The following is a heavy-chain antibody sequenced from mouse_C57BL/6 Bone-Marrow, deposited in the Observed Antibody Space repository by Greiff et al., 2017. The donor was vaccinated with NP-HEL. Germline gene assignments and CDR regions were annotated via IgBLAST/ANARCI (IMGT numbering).Heavy chain of an antibody. J-gene: IGHJ1*01. V-gene: IGHV1-85*01. CDR2: IFPGDSST. D-gene: IGHD1-1*01. Sequence: QVTLKVSGAELVKPGASVKLSCKASGYTFINYDINWVRQRPEQGLEWIGWIFPGDSSTKYNEKFKGKATLTTDKSSSTAYMQLSRLTSEDSAVYFCARSPAYGSSWYFDVWGAGTTVTVSS. CDR1: GYTFINYD. CDR3: ARSPAYGSSWYFDV.